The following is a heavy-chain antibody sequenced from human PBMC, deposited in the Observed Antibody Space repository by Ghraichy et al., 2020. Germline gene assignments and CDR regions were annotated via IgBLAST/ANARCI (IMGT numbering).Heavy chain of an antibody. V-gene: IGHV4-34*01. CDR1: GGSFSGYY. D-gene: IGHD1/OR15-1a*01. Sequence: SETLSLTCAVYGGSFSGYYWTWIRQPPGKGLEWIGEINHSGSTNYNPSLKSRVTISVDTSKNQFSLKLSSVTAADTAVYYCARLTGTVGYYYYYMDVWGKGTTVTVSS. CDR2: INHSGST. J-gene: IGHJ6*03. CDR3: ARLTGTVGYYYYYMDV.